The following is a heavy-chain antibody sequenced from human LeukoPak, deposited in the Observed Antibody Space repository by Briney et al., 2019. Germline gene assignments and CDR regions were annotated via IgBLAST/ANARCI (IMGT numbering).Heavy chain of an antibody. CDR2: IYPGDSDT. CDR3: AMSATAGIVY. Sequence: PGESLKISCKWSRHSLTSYWIGWVRQMPGKGLEWMGIIYPGDSDTRYSPSFQGQVTISADKSISTAYLQWSSLKASDTAMYYCAMSATAGIVYWGQGTLVSVSS. J-gene: IGHJ4*02. CDR1: RHSLTSYW. V-gene: IGHV5-51*01. D-gene: IGHD2-15*01.